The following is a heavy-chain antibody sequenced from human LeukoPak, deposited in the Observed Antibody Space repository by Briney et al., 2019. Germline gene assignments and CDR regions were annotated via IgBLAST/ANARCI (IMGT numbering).Heavy chain of an antibody. V-gene: IGHV1-69*04. J-gene: IGHJ4*02. D-gene: IGHD3-10*01. CDR2: IIPILGIA. Sequence: GASVKVSCEASGGTFSSYAISWVRQAPGQGLEWMGRIIPILGIANYAQKFQGRVTITADKSTSTAYMELSSLRSEDTAVYYCARVGSGWFGEMGDDYWGQGTLVTVSS. CDR1: GGTFSSYA. CDR3: ARVGSGWFGEMGDDY.